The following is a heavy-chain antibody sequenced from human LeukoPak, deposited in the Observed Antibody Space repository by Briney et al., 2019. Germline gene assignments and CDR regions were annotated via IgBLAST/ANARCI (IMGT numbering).Heavy chain of an antibody. D-gene: IGHD2-8*01. CDR2: ISYDGSNK. V-gene: IGHV3-30*18. J-gene: IGHJ4*02. Sequence: HPGGSLRLSCAASGFTFSSYGMHWVRQAPGKGLEWVAVISYDGSNKYYADSVKGRFTISRDNSKNTLYLQMNSLRAEDTAVYYCAKGPENGYFDYWGQGTLVTVSS. CDR1: GFTFSSYG. CDR3: AKGPENGYFDY.